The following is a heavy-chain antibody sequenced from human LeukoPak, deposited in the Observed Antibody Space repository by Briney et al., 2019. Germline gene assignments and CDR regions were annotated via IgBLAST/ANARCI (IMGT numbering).Heavy chain of an antibody. CDR3: ARGGGMNTMIVVVRLFDY. J-gene: IGHJ4*02. Sequence: SETLSLTCAVYGGSFSGYYWSWIRQPPGKGLEWIGEINHSGSTNYNPSLKSRVTISVDTSKNQFSLKLSSVTAADTAVYYCARGGGMNTMIVVVRLFDYWGQGTLVTVSS. CDR2: INHSGST. CDR1: GGSFSGYY. V-gene: IGHV4-34*01. D-gene: IGHD3-22*01.